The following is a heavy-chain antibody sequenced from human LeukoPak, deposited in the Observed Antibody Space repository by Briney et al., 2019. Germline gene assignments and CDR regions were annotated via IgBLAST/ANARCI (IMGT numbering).Heavy chain of an antibody. CDR1: GGSISSYY. D-gene: IGHD3-9*01. CDR2: IYYSGST. CDR3: ARHVSYYDILTGYGNWFDP. V-gene: IGHV4-59*08. Sequence: SETLSLTCTVSGGSISSYYWSWIRQPPGKGPEWIGYIYYSGSTNYNPSLKSRVTISVDTSKNQFSLKLSSVTAADTAVYYCARHVSYYDILTGYGNWFDPWGQGTLVTVSS. J-gene: IGHJ5*02.